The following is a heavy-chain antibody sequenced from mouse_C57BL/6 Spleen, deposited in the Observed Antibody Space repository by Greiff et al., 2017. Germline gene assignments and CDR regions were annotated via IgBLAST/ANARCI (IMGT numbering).Heavy chain of an antibody. V-gene: IGHV5-12*01. Sequence: EVQRVESGGGLVQPGGSLKLSCAASGFTFSDYYMYWVRQTPEKRLEWVAYISNGGGSTYYPDTVKGRFTISRDNAKNTLYLQMSRLNSEDTAMYYCARRGNGYYFDYWGQGTTLTVSS. J-gene: IGHJ2*01. CDR2: ISNGGGST. CDR3: ARRGNGYYFDY. CDR1: GFTFSDYY.